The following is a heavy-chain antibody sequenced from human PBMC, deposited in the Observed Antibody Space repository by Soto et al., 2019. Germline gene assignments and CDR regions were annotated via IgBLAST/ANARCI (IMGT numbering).Heavy chain of an antibody. V-gene: IGHV4-39*01. D-gene: IGHD5-12*01. J-gene: IGHJ6*02. CDR3: ARTRVVATIIDNYYYGMDV. CDR1: GGSISSSIYY. Sequence: SETLSLTCTVSGGSISSSIYYWGWIRQPPGKGLEWIGNIYYSGSTYYNPSLKSRVTISVDTSKNQFSLKLSSVTAADTDVYYCARTRVVATIIDNYYYGMDVWGQGTTVTVSS. CDR2: IYYSGST.